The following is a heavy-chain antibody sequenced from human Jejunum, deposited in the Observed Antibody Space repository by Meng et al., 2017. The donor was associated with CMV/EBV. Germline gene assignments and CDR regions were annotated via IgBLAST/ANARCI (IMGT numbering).Heavy chain of an antibody. CDR3: AKSGRADSSNYYYFDN. D-gene: IGHD3-22*01. V-gene: IGHV3-7*01. J-gene: IGHJ4*02. CDR1: FTVSGRC. Sequence: FTVSGRCMGWVRQAPGKGLEWVANIKEDGSERYYVDSVKGRFTISRDNARNSLYLQMSSLRAEDTAVYYCAKSGRADSSNYYYFDNWGQGTLVTVSS. CDR2: IKEDGSER.